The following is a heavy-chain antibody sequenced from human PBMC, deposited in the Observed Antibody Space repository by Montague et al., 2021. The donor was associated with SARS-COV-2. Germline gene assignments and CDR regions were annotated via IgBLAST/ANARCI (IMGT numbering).Heavy chain of an antibody. CDR2: IYSSWST. D-gene: IGHD6-19*01. CDR1: GGSIRSYY. V-gene: IGHV4-59*01. CDR3: ARHTRGWQPFDF. J-gene: IGHJ4*02. Sequence: SETLSLTCTVSGGSIRSYYWSWIWQPPGKGLEWIGEIYSSWSTNYNPSLKSRVTISMDTSTSQFSLELTSVTAADTAVYYCARHTRGWQPFDFWGQGTLVTVSS.